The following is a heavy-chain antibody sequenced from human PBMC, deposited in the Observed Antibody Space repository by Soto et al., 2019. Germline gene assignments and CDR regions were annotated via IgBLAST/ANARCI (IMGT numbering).Heavy chain of an antibody. Sequence: QVQLVQSGAEVKKPGASVKVSCKASGYTFTNYGISWVRQAPGQGLEWMGWISAYNGNTDYAQKLQGRVTMTTDTSTRTAYMELRSLRSDDTAVYYCARVGAYCVSTSCHDYWGKGTLVTVSS. J-gene: IGHJ4*02. CDR3: ARVGAYCVSTSCHDY. D-gene: IGHD2-2*01. CDR1: GYTFTNYG. CDR2: ISAYNGNT. V-gene: IGHV1-18*01.